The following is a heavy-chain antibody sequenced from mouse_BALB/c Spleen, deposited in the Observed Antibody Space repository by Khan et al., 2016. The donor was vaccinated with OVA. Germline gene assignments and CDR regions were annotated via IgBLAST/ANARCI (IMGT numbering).Heavy chain of an antibody. Sequence: EVQLQQSGPELVKPGASMKISCKASGYSFTDYTMNWVKQSHGKNLEWIGLINPYNGGTSYNQKFKGKSTLTVVKSSSTAYLDLLSLTSEDSAVYYCARGNYYGSNSWFAYWGQGTLVTVTA. V-gene: IGHV1-18*01. J-gene: IGHJ3*01. CDR2: INPYNGGT. CDR3: ARGNYYGSNSWFAY. CDR1: GYSFTDYT. D-gene: IGHD1-1*01.